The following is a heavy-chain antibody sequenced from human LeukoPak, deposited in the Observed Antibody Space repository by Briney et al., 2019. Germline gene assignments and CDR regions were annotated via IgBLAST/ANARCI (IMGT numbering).Heavy chain of an antibody. V-gene: IGHV4-39*07. CDR3: ARDPGDSKQDDTFDI. D-gene: IGHD4-17*01. Sequence: SETLSLTCTVSGGSISSSSYYWGWIRQPPGKGPEWIGSIYYSGSTYYNPSLKSRVTISVDTSKNQFSLKLSSVTAADTAVYYCARDPGDSKQDDTFDIWGQGTMVTVSS. J-gene: IGHJ3*02. CDR2: IYYSGST. CDR1: GGSISSSSYY.